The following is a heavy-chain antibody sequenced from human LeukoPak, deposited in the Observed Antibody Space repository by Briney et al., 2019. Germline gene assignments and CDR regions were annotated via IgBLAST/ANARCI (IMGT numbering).Heavy chain of an antibody. Sequence: GASVKVSCKASRYTFTGYYMHWVRQAPGQGLEWMGWINPNSGGTNYAQKFQGRVTMTRDTSISTAYMGLSRLRSDDTAVYYCSSYYYDSSGYHAFDIWGQGTMVTVSS. D-gene: IGHD3-22*01. V-gene: IGHV1-2*02. J-gene: IGHJ3*02. CDR2: INPNSGGT. CDR3: SSYYYDSSGYHAFDI. CDR1: RYTFTGYY.